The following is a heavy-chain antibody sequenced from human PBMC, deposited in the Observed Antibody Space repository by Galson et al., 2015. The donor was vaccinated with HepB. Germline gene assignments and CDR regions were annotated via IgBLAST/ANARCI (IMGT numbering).Heavy chain of an antibody. J-gene: IGHJ3*02. CDR2: ISGSGGST. CDR1: GFTFSSYA. D-gene: IGHD3-10*01. CDR3: ASGSRGFHDAFDI. V-gene: IGHV3-23*01. Sequence: SLRLSCAASGFTFSSYAMSWVRQAPGKGLEWVSAISGSGGSTYYADSVKGRFTISRDNSKNTLYLQMNSLRAEDTAVYYCASGSRGFHDAFDIWGQGTMVTVSS.